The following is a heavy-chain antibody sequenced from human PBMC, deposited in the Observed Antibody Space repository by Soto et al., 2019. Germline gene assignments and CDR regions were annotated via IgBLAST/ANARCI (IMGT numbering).Heavy chain of an antibody. CDR1: GFTFSNAW. J-gene: IGHJ4*02. V-gene: IGHV3-15*01. D-gene: IGHD3-16*02. Sequence: GGSLRLSCAASGFTFSNAWMSWVRQAPGKGLEWVGRIKSKTDGGTTDYAAPVKGRFTISRDDSKNTLYLQMNSLKTEDTAVYYCTTTNSLPSSYDYIWGSYRLVYFDYWGQGTLVTVSS. CDR2: IKSKTDGGTT. CDR3: TTTNSLPSSYDYIWGSYRLVYFDY.